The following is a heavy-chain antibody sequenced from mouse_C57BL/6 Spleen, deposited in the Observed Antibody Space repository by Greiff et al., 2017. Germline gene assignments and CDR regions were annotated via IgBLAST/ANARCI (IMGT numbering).Heavy chain of an antibody. V-gene: IGHV10-1*01. CDR2: IRSKSNNYAT. Sequence: EVKLVESGGGLVQPKGSLKLSCAASGFSFNTYAMNWVRQAPGKGLEWVARIRSKSNNYATYYADSVKDRFTISRDDSESMLYLQMNNLKTEDTAMYYCVRNYGSWYFDVWGTGTTVTVSS. CDR1: GFSFNTYA. CDR3: VRNYGSWYFDV. D-gene: IGHD1-1*01. J-gene: IGHJ1*03.